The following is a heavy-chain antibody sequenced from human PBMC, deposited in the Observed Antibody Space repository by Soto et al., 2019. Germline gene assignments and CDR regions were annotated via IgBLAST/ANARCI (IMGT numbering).Heavy chain of an antibody. J-gene: IGHJ4*02. CDR2: ISGDGTTT. CDR3: AIQDCTNDVCLEAAVTVGGALEY. D-gene: IGHD2-8*01. V-gene: IGHV3-74*01. CDR1: GFSIRKYW. Sequence: EVQLMESGGGLVQPGEALRLACAASGFSIRKYWMHWVRQAPGKGPVWVSYISGDGTTTDYAGSVKGRFTISRDNAKNTLFLQMDSLRVEDTAIYLCAIQDCTNDVCLEAAVTVGGALEYWGRGAQVTVSS.